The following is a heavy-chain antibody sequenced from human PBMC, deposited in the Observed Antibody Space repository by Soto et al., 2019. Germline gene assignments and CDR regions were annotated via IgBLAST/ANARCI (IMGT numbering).Heavy chain of an antibody. Sequence: QVQLVQSGAEVRKPGSSVKVSCKASRGTFSNFAFTWVRQAPGQGLEWMGEIIPFAGTTDHAPPSQARVTLTADELTSTVYIELSSLRSDDSPVYYCAKQRGRAAAGIYYYSGLDVWGQGTTVTVSS. D-gene: IGHD6-13*01. CDR3: AKQRGRAAAGIYYYSGLDV. V-gene: IGHV1-69*01. CDR1: RGTFSNFA. CDR2: IIPFAGTT. J-gene: IGHJ6*02.